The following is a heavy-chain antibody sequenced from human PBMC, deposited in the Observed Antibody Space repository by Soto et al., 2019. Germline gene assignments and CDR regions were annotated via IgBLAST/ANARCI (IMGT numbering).Heavy chain of an antibody. CDR3: VKGNQGFFWSDMDG. Sequence: GGSLRLSCAASAFTFSTYAMSWVRQPPGKGLEWVSAISANGGAAFYADSVKGRFTISRDNSKNTLYLQMNSLRAEDTAVYYCVKGNQGFFWSDMDGWGKGTTVTVSS. D-gene: IGHD3-3*01. CDR1: AFTFSTYA. V-gene: IGHV3-23*01. CDR2: ISANGGAA. J-gene: IGHJ6*03.